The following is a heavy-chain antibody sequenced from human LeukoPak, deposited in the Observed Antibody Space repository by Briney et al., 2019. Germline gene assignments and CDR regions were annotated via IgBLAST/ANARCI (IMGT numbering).Heavy chain of an antibody. CDR2: IYTSGST. V-gene: IGHV4-59*10. D-gene: IGHD4-17*01. CDR3: ANSIDFDYGDYYFDY. J-gene: IGHJ4*02. Sequence: SETLSLTCAVYDGSFSGYYWSWIRQPAGKGLEWIGRIYTSGSTNYNPSLKSRVTISLDTPKNQFSLKLSSVTAADTAVYYCANSIDFDYGDYYFDYWGQGALVTISS. CDR1: DGSFSGYY.